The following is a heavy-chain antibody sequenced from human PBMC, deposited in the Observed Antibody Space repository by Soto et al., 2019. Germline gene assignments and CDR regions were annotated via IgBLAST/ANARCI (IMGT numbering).Heavy chain of an antibody. CDR3: ARDASCSGGSCYSGNYYYYYGMDV. V-gene: IGHV1-18*04. CDR2: ISAYNGNT. D-gene: IGHD2-15*01. J-gene: IGHJ6*02. CDR1: GYTFTSYG. Sequence: VASVKVSCKASGYTFTSYGISWVRQAPGQGLEWMGWISAYNGNTNYAQKLQGRVTMTTDTSTSTAYMELRSLRSDDTAVYYCARDASCSGGSCYSGNYYYYYGMDVWGQGTTVTVSS.